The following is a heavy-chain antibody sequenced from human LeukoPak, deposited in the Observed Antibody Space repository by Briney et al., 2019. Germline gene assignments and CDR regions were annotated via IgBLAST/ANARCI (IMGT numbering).Heavy chain of an antibody. Sequence: GGSLRLSCAASGFTFSSYEMNWVRQAPGKGLEWVSYISSSGSTIYYADSVKGRFTISRDNAKNSLYLQMNSLRAEDTAVYYCAREEIVPAAYFDYWGQGTRVTVSS. V-gene: IGHV3-48*03. CDR3: AREEIVPAAYFDY. CDR1: GFTFSSYE. CDR2: ISSSGSTI. J-gene: IGHJ4*02. D-gene: IGHD2-2*01.